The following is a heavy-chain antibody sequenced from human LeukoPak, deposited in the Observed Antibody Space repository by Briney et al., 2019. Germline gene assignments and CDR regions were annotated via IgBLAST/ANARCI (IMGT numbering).Heavy chain of an antibody. D-gene: IGHD3-22*01. CDR1: GFTFSSCS. Sequence: GGSLGLSCAASGFTFSSCSMNWVRQAPGQGLDWVSAISGSGGTTYYADSVKGRFNISRDNSKNTLYMEMNSLRAEDTAVYYCARAAGGSSYDRMDVWGQGTTVTVSS. CDR3: ARAAGGSSYDRMDV. CDR2: ISGSGGTT. J-gene: IGHJ6*02. V-gene: IGHV3-23*01.